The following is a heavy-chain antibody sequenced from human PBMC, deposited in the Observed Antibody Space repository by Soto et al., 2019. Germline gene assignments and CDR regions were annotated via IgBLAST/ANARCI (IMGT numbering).Heavy chain of an antibody. CDR2: IIPIFNST. CDR3: AREGRGKKAGYNGLVSLGY. D-gene: IGHD2-2*02. Sequence: SVKVSCKVSGSRFSDYVISWVRQAPGHGLEWLGRIIPIFNSTKYAQSFQGRVTITADKSTSTASLELSSLRSDDTAVYYCAREGRGKKAGYNGLVSLGYWGQGTLVTVSS. V-gene: IGHV1-69*06. J-gene: IGHJ4*02. CDR1: GSRFSDYV.